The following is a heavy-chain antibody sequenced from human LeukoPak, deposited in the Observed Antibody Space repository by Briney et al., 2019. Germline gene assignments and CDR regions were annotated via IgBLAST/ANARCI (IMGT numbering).Heavy chain of an antibody. D-gene: IGHD6-19*01. Sequence: SETLSLTCTVSGGSISSGSYYWRWLRQPAGKGLEWIGRIYTSGSTNYNPSLKSRVTISVDTSKNQFSLKLSSVTAADTAVYYCARDKSKQWLVHGDDNWFDHWGRGTLVTVSS. V-gene: IGHV4-61*02. CDR3: ARDKSKQWLVHGDDNWFDH. CDR2: IYTSGST. J-gene: IGHJ5*02. CDR1: GGSISSGSYY.